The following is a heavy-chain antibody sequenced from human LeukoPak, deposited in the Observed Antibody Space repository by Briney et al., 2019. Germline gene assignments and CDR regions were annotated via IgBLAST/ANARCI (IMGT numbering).Heavy chain of an antibody. J-gene: IGHJ4*02. Sequence: PSGTLSLTCTVSGGSISSSSYYWGWIRQPPGKGLEWIGSIYYSGSTYYNPSLKSRVTISVDTSKNQFSLKLSSVTAADTAVYYCATLDVDFDYWGQGTLVTVSS. D-gene: IGHD2-2*03. CDR2: IYYSGST. V-gene: IGHV4-39*01. CDR3: ATLDVDFDY. CDR1: GGSISSSSYY.